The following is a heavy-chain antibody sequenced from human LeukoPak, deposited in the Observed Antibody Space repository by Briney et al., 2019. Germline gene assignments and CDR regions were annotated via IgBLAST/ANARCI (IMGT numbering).Heavy chain of an antibody. CDR1: GGSISSSNYY. Sequence: SETLSLTCTVPGGSISSSNYYWVWVRQPAGKGLEWIGRIYYSGSTYYNPSLKSQFTIYVETSKNQFSLKLSSVTAADTAVYYCARASPRYSSSWYGPLSLIDYWGQGTLVTVSS. CDR2: IYYSGST. D-gene: IGHD6-13*01. V-gene: IGHV4-39*07. J-gene: IGHJ4*02. CDR3: ARASPRYSSSWYGPLSLIDY.